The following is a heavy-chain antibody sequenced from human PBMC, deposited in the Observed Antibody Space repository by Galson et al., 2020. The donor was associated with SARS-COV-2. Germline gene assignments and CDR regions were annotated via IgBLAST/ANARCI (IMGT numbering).Heavy chain of an antibody. CDR3: ARVSHDFWSGYPFDY. Sequence: GGSLRLSCAASGFTFSSYGMHWVRQAPGKGLEWVAVIWYDGSNKYYADSVKGRFTISRDNSKNTLYLQMNSLRAEDTAVYYCARVSHDFWSGYPFDYWGQGTLVTVSS. V-gene: IGHV3-33*01. J-gene: IGHJ4*02. CDR1: GFTFSSYG. D-gene: IGHD3-3*01. CDR2: IWYDGSNK.